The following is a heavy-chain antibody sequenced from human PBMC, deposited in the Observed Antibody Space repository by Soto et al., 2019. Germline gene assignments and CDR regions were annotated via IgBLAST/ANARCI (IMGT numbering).Heavy chain of an antibody. J-gene: IGHJ4*02. CDR1: GATFSGYA. V-gene: IGHV1-69*18. D-gene: IGHD6-19*01. CDR3: VVMGNVAVSNPRSFDY. Sequence: QVQLVQSGAEVKKPGSSVKVSCKASGATFSGYAINWVRQAPGRGLEWLGRIVPIFETLNYAERFQGRVAITADESTTTVYMELTNLTHEDTAVYYCVVMGNVAVSNPRSFDYWGQGTQVTVSS. CDR2: IVPIFETL.